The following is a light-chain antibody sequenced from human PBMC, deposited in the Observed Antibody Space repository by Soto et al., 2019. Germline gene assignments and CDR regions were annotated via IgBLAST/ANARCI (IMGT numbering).Light chain of an antibody. CDR1: SANIGKNF. Sequence: QSVLTQPPSVSAAPGQKVTISCSGSSANIGKNFVSWYQQLPGTAPKLVSYDNNKRPSGMPDRFSGSKSGTSATLGITGLQTGDEADDYCGTWDSSLSNYVFGTGTKVTVL. CDR3: GTWDSSLSNYV. CDR2: DNN. J-gene: IGLJ1*01. V-gene: IGLV1-51*01.